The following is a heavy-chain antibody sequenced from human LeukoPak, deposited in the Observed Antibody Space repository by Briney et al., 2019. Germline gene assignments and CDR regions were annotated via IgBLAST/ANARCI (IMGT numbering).Heavy chain of an antibody. CDR3: ARGLRLTGYYHY. V-gene: IGHV4-39*07. CDR2: IYYSGST. D-gene: IGHD3-9*01. Sequence: SETLSLTCTVSGGSISSSSYYWGWIRQPPGKGLEWIGSIYYSGSTYYNPSLKSRVTISVDTSKNQFSLKLSSVTAADTAVYYCARGLRLTGYYHYWGQGTLVTVSS. CDR1: GGSISSSSYY. J-gene: IGHJ4*02.